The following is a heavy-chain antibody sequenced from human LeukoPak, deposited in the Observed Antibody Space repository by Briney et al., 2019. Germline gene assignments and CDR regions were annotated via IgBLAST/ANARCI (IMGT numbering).Heavy chain of an antibody. CDR1: GFTFSSHN. Sequence: PGGSLRLSCAASGFTFSSHNMNWVRQAPGRGLEWISYITTGSSTIKYADSVKGRFTISRDNSKNTLYLQMNSLRAEDTAVYYCASTRYYYYYYMDVWGKGTTVTVSS. CDR3: ASTRYYYYYYMDV. J-gene: IGHJ6*03. CDR2: ITTGSSTI. V-gene: IGHV3-48*01.